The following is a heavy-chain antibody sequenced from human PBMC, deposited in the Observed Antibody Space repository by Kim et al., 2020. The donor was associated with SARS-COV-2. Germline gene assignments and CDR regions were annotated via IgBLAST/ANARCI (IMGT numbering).Heavy chain of an antibody. D-gene: IGHD6-19*01. J-gene: IGHJ2*01. Sequence: FQGRVTITADESTSTAYMELSSLRSEDTAVYYCARGSIAVAGTPWYFDLWGRGTLVTVSS. CDR3: ARGSIAVAGTPWYFDL. V-gene: IGHV1-69*01.